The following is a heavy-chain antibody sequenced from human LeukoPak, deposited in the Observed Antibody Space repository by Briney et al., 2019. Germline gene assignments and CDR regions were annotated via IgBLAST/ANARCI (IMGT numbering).Heavy chain of an antibody. J-gene: IGHJ4*02. V-gene: IGHV4-34*01. D-gene: IGHD3-3*01. Sequence: SETLSLTCAVYGGSFSGYYWSWIRQPPGKGPEWIGEINHSGSTNYNPSLKSRVTISVDTSKNQFSLKLSSVTAADTAVYYCARSVPPYYDFWSGYYTGRYFDYWGQGTLVTVSS. CDR1: GGSFSGYY. CDR2: INHSGST. CDR3: ARSVPPYYDFWSGYYTGRYFDY.